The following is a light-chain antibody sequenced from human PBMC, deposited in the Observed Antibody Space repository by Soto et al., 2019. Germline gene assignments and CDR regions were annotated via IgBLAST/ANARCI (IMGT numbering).Light chain of an antibody. CDR1: QSISRSD. CDR3: QQYGSSPT. CDR2: ATS. V-gene: IGKV3-20*01. J-gene: IGKJ4*01. Sequence: EIVLTQSPGTVSLSPGESATLSCRASQSISRSDLAWYQHRPGQSPRLLIYATSSRATGIPDRFTGGGVGTGFTLTISRLEPEDSAVYYCQQYGSSPTFGGGTKVEIK.